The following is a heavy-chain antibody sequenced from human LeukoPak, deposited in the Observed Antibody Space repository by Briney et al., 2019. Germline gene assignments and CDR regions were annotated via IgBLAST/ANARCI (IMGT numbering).Heavy chain of an antibody. J-gene: IGHJ6*02. CDR2: ISAYNGNT. V-gene: IGHV1-18*01. CDR1: GYTFTSYG. Sequence: ASVKVSCKASGYTFTSYGIGWVRQAPGQGLEWMGWISAYNGNTNYAQKLQGRVTMTTDTSTSTAYMELRSLRSDDTAVYYCASPELLSNYYYGMDVWGQGTTVTVSS. CDR3: ASPELLSNYYYGMDV. D-gene: IGHD1-26*01.